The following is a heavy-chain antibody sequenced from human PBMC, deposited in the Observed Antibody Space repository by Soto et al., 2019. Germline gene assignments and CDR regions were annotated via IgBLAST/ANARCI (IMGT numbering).Heavy chain of an antibody. J-gene: IGHJ4*02. CDR1: GSINSGGYY. CDR2: IHYSGST. CDR3: ARLRGSGGYSAYYFDS. D-gene: IGHD3-10*01. V-gene: IGHV4-31*03. Sequence: QVHLQESGPGLVRPSQTLSLTCTVSGSINSGGYYWSWVRQHPVKGLEWIGYIHYSGSTWYNPSHKRRISTSVDTSKGQFSLKLSSVTFAYTAVYYCARLRGSGGYSAYYFDSWGQGMLVIVSS.